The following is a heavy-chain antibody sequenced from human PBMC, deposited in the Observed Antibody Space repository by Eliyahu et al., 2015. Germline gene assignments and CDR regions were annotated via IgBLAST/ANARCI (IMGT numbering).Heavy chain of an antibody. J-gene: IGHJ6*02. V-gene: IGHV1-18*01. CDR1: GYXFXXXG. Sequence: QVQLVQSGAEVKKPGASVXVSCKASGYXFXXXGISWVRQAPGQELEWMGWISAYNGNTNYAQKLQGRVTMTTDTSTSTAYMELRSLRSDDTAVYYCARVGVYSGYVYYYGMDVWGQGTTVTVSS. CDR3: ARVGVYSGYVYYYGMDV. D-gene: IGHD5-12*01. CDR2: ISAYNGNT.